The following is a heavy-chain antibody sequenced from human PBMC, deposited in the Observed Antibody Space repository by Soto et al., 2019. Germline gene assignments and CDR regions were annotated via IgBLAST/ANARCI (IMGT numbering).Heavy chain of an antibody. CDR3: ARRGRVVLAAILGNYYYYGMYA. CDR1: GLTFSSSG. CDR2: IWYDGSNK. D-gene: IGHD2-15*01. Sequence: GGPLRLSCAASGLTFSSSGMHWVRQAPGKGLEWVAVIWYDGSNKYYADSVKGRFTISRDNSKNTLYLQMTSLRAEDTAVYYCARRGRVVLAAILGNYYYYGMYAWGQGTTVTVSS. J-gene: IGHJ6*02. V-gene: IGHV3-33*01.